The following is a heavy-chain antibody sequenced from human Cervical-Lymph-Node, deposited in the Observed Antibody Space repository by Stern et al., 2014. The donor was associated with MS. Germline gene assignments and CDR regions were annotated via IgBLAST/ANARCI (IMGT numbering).Heavy chain of an antibody. J-gene: IGHJ4*02. D-gene: IGHD3-3*01. CDR3: ARGFFYFDY. Sequence: QVQLQESGPGLVKPSQTLSLTCTVSGGSISSGAFYWTWIRQIPGGGLEFIGYIFTTGDTYYTPSLKSRLSISLDASENQFSLRLSSVTAADTAVYYCARGFFYFDYWGQGTLVSVSS. V-gene: IGHV4-31*03. CDR2: IFTTGDT. CDR1: GGSISSGAFY.